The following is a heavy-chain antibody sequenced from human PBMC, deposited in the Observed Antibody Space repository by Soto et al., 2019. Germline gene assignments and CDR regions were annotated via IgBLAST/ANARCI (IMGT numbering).Heavy chain of an antibody. Sequence: SVKVSCKASGFTFTSSAMQWVRQARGQRLEWIGWIVVGSGNTNYAQKFQERVTITRDMSTSTAYMELSSLRSEDTAVYYCARDKDRLQLGGNYYYIMDVWGQGTTVTVSS. V-gene: IGHV1-58*02. J-gene: IGHJ6*02. CDR1: GFTFTSSA. CDR2: IVVGSGNT. CDR3: ARDKDRLQLGGNYYYIMDV. D-gene: IGHD5-12*01.